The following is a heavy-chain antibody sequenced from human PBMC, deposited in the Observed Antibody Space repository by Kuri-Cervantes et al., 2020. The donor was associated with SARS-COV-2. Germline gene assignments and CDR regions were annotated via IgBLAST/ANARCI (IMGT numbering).Heavy chain of an antibody. CDR3: ARDLQVRGVTHRNYYYYYYMDV. D-gene: IGHD3-10*01. J-gene: IGHJ6*03. CDR2: ISSSGSTI. Sequence: GESLKISCAASGFTFSDYYMSWIRQAPGKGLEWVSYISSSGSTIYYADSVKGRFTISRDNAKNSLYLQMNSLRAEDTAVYYCARDLQVRGVTHRNYYYYYYMDVWGKGTTVTVSS. V-gene: IGHV3-11*04. CDR1: GFTFSDYY.